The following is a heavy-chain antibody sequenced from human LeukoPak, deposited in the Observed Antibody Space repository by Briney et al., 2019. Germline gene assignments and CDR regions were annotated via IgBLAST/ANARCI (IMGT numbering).Heavy chain of an antibody. CDR3: ARTPVAGTEGGSWFDP. CDR2: INHSGST. V-gene: IGHV4-34*01. J-gene: IGHJ5*02. CDR1: GGSFSGYY. D-gene: IGHD6-19*01. Sequence: SETLSLTCAVYGGSFSGYYWSWIRQPPGKGLEWIGEINHSGSTNYNPSLKSRVTISVDTSKNQFSLKLSSVTAADTAVYYCARTPVAGTEGGSWFDPWGQGTLVTVSS.